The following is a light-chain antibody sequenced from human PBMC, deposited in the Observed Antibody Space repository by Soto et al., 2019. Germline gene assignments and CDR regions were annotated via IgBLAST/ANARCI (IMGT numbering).Light chain of an antibody. CDR2: GAS. CDR1: HSVRSNY. V-gene: IGKV3-20*01. Sequence: EIVLTQSPGTLSLSPGQRATLSCRASHSVRSNYLAWYQQKPGQAPRLLIYGASRRATDIPDRFSGSGSGTDFTFTISRLEPEDFAVYYCQQYASSPYTFGQGTKVEIK. J-gene: IGKJ2*01. CDR3: QQYASSPYT.